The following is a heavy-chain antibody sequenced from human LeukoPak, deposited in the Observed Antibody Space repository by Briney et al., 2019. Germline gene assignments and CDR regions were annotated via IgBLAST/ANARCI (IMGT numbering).Heavy chain of an antibody. J-gene: IGHJ4*02. CDR2: IYYSGST. D-gene: IGHD2-2*01. CDR1: GDSISSGSFY. V-gene: IGHV4-61*01. Sequence: SETLSLTCTVSGDSISSGSFYWSWIRQPPGKGLEWIGYIYYSGSTNYNPSLKSRVTISVDTSKNQFSLKLSSVTAADTAVYYCARGYDINDYWGQGTLVTVSS. CDR3: ARGYDINDY.